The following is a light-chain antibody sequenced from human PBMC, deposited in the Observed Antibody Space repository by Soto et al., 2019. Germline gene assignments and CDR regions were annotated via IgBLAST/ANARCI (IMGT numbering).Light chain of an antibody. CDR1: QHISTY. V-gene: IGKV1-33*01. Sequence: DVQMTQSPSSLSASVGDRVTITCQASQHISTYLNWYQQKPGKAPNLLIYDSSDLETGVTSRFSGSGSGTDFNLTISSLEPDDISIYYCQQYEKPPYTFGQGTKLEI. CDR2: DSS. CDR3: QQYEKPPYT. J-gene: IGKJ2*01.